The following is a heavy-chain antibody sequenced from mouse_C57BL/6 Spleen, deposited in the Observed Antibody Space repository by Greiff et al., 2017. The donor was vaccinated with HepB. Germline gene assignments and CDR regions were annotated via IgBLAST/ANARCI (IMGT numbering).Heavy chain of an antibody. CDR3: ARKSQLGLYFDY. CDR1: GYTFTSYW. CDR2: IDPSDSYT. D-gene: IGHD4-1*02. V-gene: IGHV1-59*01. J-gene: IGHJ2*01. Sequence: QVQLQQPGAELVRPGTSVKLSCKASGYTFTSYWMHWVKQRPGQGLEWIGVIDPSDSYTNYNQKFKGKATLTVDTSSSTAYMQLSSLTSEDSAVYYCARKSQLGLYFDYWGQGTTLTVSS.